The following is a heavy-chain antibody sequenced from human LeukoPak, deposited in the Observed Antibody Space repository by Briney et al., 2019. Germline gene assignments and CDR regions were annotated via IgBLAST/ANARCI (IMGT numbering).Heavy chain of an antibody. CDR2: IYYSGST. J-gene: IGHJ6*02. V-gene: IGHV4-61*01. CDR3: ARVESYYYGMDV. Sequence: PSETLSLTCTVSGGSVSSVSYYWSWIRQPPGKGLEWIGYIYYSGSTNYNPSLKSRVTISVDTSKNQFSLKLSSVTAADTAVYYCARVESYYYGMDVWGQGTTVTVSS. CDR1: GGSVSSVSYY.